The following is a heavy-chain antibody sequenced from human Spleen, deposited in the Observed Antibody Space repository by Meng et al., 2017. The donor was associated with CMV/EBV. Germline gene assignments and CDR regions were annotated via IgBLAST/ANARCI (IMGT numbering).Heavy chain of an antibody. D-gene: IGHD6-13*01. V-gene: IGHV3-30*04. CDR2: ISYDGSNK. CDR3: ARDNPAAGTHYYYYGMDV. Sequence: GESLKISCAASGFTFSSYAMHWVRQAPGKGLEWVAVISYDGSNKYYADSVKGRFTISRDNSKNTLYLQMNSLRAEDTAVYYCARDNPAAGTHYYYYGMDVWGQGTTVTVSS. J-gene: IGHJ6*02. CDR1: GFTFSSYA.